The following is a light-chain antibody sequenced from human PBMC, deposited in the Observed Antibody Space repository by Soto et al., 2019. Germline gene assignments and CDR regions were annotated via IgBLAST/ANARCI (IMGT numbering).Light chain of an antibody. CDR3: QQSYSTPRT. CDR2: AAS. J-gene: IGKJ1*01. CDR1: QSISSF. Sequence: DIQMTQSPSSLSASVGDRVTITCRASQSISSFLNWYQQKPGKAPKLLIHAASSLQSGVPSRFSGSGSGTDFTLTISSLQPEDFATYYCQQSYSTPRTFGQGTKVGIK. V-gene: IGKV1-39*01.